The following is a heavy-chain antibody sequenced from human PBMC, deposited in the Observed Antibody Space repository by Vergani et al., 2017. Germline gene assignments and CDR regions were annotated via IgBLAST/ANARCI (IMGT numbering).Heavy chain of an antibody. V-gene: IGHV6-1*01. CDR1: GDSVSNNNAA. CDR2: TYYRSKWYN. CDR3: ARRGSSIAAAGSVAFDI. Sequence: QVQLQQSGPGLVKPSQTLSLTCAISGDSVSNNNAAWVWIRQSPSRGLEWLGRTYYRSKWYNDYAVSVQTRITINPDTSKNQFSLQLNSVTPEDTAMYYCARRGSSIAAAGSVAFDIWGQGTMVTVSS. J-gene: IGHJ3*02. D-gene: IGHD6-13*01.